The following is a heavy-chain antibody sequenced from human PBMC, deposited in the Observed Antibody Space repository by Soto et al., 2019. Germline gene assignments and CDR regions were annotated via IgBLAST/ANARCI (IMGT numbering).Heavy chain of an antibody. J-gene: IGHJ4*02. Sequence: QVHLVQSGAEVKKPGASVKVSCKASCYTFTSFGINWVRQARGQGPEWMGWISAHNGNTDYAQKLQGRVIVTRDTSTITAYMELRSLISDDTAVYYCARGRYGDYWGQGALVTVSS. CDR3: ARGRYGDY. V-gene: IGHV1-18*01. CDR1: CYTFTSFG. CDR2: ISAHNGNT. D-gene: IGHD1-1*01.